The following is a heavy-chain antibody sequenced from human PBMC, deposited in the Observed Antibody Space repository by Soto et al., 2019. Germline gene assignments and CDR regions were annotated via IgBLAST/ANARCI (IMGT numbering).Heavy chain of an antibody. Sequence: PSETLSLTCAVYGGSFSGYYWSWIRQPPGKRLEWIGEINHSGSTNYNPSLKSRVTISVDTSKNQFSLKLSSVTAADTAVYYCARRPIAVAGTWFDYWGQGTLVTVSS. J-gene: IGHJ4*02. CDR1: GGSFSGYY. D-gene: IGHD6-19*01. CDR2: INHSGST. CDR3: ARRPIAVAGTWFDY. V-gene: IGHV4-34*01.